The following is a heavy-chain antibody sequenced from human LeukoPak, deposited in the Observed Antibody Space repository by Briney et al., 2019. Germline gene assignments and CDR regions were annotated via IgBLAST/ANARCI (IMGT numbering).Heavy chain of an antibody. Sequence: ASVKVSCKTSGNIFTGYYIHWVRQAPGRGLEWMGWINPNNGDANFAQKFQGRVTFTRDSSISTVYMDLSRLRSDDTAVYYCARAGAAAVPDWCFDLWGRGTLVTVSS. CDR1: GNIFTGYY. V-gene: IGHV1-2*02. J-gene: IGHJ2*01. D-gene: IGHD6-13*01. CDR3: ARAGAAAVPDWCFDL. CDR2: INPNNGDA.